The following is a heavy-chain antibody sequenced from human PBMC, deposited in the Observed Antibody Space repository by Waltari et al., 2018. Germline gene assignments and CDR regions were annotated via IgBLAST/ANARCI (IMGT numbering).Heavy chain of an antibody. V-gene: IGHV1-3*01. D-gene: IGHD3-3*01. CDR3: ARCGASTYYDFWSGYFYYGMDV. CDR1: GYTFTSYA. CDR2: INAGNGNT. J-gene: IGHJ6*02. Sequence: QVQLVQSGAEVKKPGASVKVSCKASGYTFTSYAMHWVRQAHGQRLEWMGWINAGNGNTKYSQKFQGRVTITRDTSASTAYMELSSLRSEDTAVYYCARCGASTYYDFWSGYFYYGMDVWGQGTTVTVSS.